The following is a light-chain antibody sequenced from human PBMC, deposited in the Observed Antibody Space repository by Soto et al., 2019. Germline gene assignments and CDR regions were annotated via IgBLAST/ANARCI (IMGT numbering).Light chain of an antibody. Sequence: DIVMTQSPLSLPVTPGEPASISCRSSQSLLHSNGYNYLDWYLQKPGQSPQLLIYLGSNRASGVPDRFSGSRSGTDFTLKISRVEAEDVGLYYCMQALQTPPWTFGQGTKVEIK. J-gene: IGKJ1*01. CDR1: QSLLHSNGYNY. V-gene: IGKV2-28*01. CDR3: MQALQTPPWT. CDR2: LGS.